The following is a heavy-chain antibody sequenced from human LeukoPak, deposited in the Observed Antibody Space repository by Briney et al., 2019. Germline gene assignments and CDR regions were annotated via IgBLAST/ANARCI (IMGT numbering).Heavy chain of an antibody. CDR1: GFTFSSYA. J-gene: IGHJ4*02. Sequence: GGSLRLSCAASGFTFSSYAMSLVRRAPGKGLEWVSTISGSGGSTYYADSVKGRFTISRDNSKNTLYLQMNSLRAEDTAVYYCAKLIQLWHSTFDYWGQGTLVTVSS. CDR3: AKLIQLWHSTFDY. V-gene: IGHV3-23*01. D-gene: IGHD5-18*01. CDR2: ISGSGGST.